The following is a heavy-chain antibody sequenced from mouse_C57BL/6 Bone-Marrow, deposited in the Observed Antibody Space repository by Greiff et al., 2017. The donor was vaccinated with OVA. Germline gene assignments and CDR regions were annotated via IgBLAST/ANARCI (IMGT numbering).Heavy chain of an antibody. Sequence: QVQLKQSGPELVKPGASVKISCKASCYAFSISCLTWVKQRPGKGLEWIGRIYPGDGDTNYNGKFKGKATLTADKSSSTAYMQLSSLTSEDSAVYFCARYTTVALDYWGQGTTLTVSS. J-gene: IGHJ2*01. CDR1: CYAFSISC. D-gene: IGHD1-1*01. CDR3: ARYTTVALDY. CDR2: IYPGDGDT. V-gene: IGHV1-82*01.